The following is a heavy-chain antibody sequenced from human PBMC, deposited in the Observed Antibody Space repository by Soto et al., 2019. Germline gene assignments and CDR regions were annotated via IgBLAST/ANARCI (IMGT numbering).Heavy chain of an antibody. J-gene: IGHJ6*02. CDR3: ASVRLDAMPQFRFLEWSSPYALDV. Sequence: GASVKVSCKASGYTFTSYYMHWVGQAPGQGLEWMGVIKPSGGRTSYAQKFQGRVTMPRDTSTSTVYMQLSSLRSEDMAVYYCASVRLDAMPQFRFLEWSSPYALDVWGQGPTVTVSS. D-gene: IGHD3-3*01. V-gene: IGHV1-46*01. CDR2: IKPSGGRT. CDR1: GYTFTSYY.